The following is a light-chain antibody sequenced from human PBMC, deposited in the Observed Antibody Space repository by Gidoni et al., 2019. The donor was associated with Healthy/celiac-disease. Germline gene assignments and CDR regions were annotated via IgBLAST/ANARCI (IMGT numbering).Light chain of an antibody. CDR2: DVS. V-gene: IGLV2-14*03. CDR1: SSDIGAYNY. J-gene: IGLJ1*01. Sequence: QSALTQPASVSGSPGQSITISCSGTSSDIGAYNYVSWYQQHPGKAPKLMIYDVSNRPSGVSDRFSGSKSGNTASLTISGLQAEDEADYYCSSYANSSPYVFGTGTTVSVL. CDR3: SSYANSSPYV.